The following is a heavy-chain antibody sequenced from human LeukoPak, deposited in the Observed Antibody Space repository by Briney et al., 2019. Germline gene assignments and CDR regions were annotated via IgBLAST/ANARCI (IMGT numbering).Heavy chain of an antibody. CDR1: GYTFTSCD. V-gene: IGHV1-8*01. CDR3: ARGLYSSGWYRGEYYFDY. Sequence: ASVKVSCKASGYTFTSCDINWVRQATGQGLEWMGWMNPNSGNTGYAQKFQGRVTMTRNTSISTAYMELSSLRSEDTAVYYCARGLYSSGWYRGEYYFDYWGQGTLVTVSS. D-gene: IGHD6-19*01. J-gene: IGHJ4*02. CDR2: MNPNSGNT.